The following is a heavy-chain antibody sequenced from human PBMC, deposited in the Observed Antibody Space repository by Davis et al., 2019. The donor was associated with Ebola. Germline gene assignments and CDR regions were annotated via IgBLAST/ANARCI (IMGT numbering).Heavy chain of an antibody. CDR2: ISGSGGST. Sequence: GGSLRLSCDASGFSFRDYAMSWVRQAPGKGLEWVSAISGSGGSTYYADSVKGRFTISRDNSKNTLYLQMNSLRAEDTAVYYCAKGTITMIVVAYDYWGQGTLVTVSS. D-gene: IGHD3-22*01. CDR3: AKGTITMIVVAYDY. J-gene: IGHJ4*02. CDR1: GFSFRDYA. V-gene: IGHV3-23*01.